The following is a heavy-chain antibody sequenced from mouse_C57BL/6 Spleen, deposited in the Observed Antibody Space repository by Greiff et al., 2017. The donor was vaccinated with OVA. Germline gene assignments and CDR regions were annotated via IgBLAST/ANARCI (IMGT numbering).Heavy chain of an antibody. V-gene: IGHV1-52*01. Sequence: QVQLQQSGAELVRPGSSVKLSCKASGYTFTSYWMHWVKQRPIQGLEWIGNIDPSDSETHYNQKFKDKATLTVDKSSSTAYMQLSSLTSEDSAVYYGATYYSNLYYFDYWGQGTTLTVSS. CDR1: GYTFTSYW. J-gene: IGHJ2*01. D-gene: IGHD2-5*01. CDR3: ATYYSNLYYFDY. CDR2: IDPSDSET.